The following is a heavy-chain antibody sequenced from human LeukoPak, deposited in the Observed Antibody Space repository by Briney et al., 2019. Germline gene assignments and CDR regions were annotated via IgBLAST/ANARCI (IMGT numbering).Heavy chain of an antibody. D-gene: IGHD3-10*01. CDR2: ISDYNGGT. CDR3: ARDQLRYYGSNNYYSDMDF. V-gene: IGHV1-18*01. CDR1: GYTFTSYA. Sequence: ASVKVSCKASGYTFTSYAIAWVRQAPGQGLEWVGWISDYNGGTNYAQKFRGRVTMTRDTSTNTGYMELRSLRSDDTAVYFSARDQLRYYGSNNYYSDMDFWGQGTTVTVSS. J-gene: IGHJ6*02.